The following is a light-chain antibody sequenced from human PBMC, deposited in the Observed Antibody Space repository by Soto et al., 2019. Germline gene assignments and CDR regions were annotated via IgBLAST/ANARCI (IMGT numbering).Light chain of an antibody. J-gene: IGKJ1*01. V-gene: IGKV3-15*01. Sequence: EILLTQSPATLSVSPAERSTLSCRASQSVISYLAWYQQKPGQAPRLLIYGASTRATGIPARFSGSGSGTEFTLTISSLQSEDFAVYYCQQYNNWPRWTFGQGTKVDI. CDR1: QSVISY. CDR3: QQYNNWPRWT. CDR2: GAS.